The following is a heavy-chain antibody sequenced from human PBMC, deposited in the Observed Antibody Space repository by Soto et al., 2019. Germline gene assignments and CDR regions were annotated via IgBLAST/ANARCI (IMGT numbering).Heavy chain of an antibody. CDR3: ARDLNPPNYYDSSGRSFDY. V-gene: IGHV4-59*12. D-gene: IGHD3-22*01. CDR1: GGSISSYY. CDR2: IYFSGST. Sequence: ASETLSLTCTVSGGSISSYYWSWIRQSPGKRLEWIGYIYFSGSTNYNPSLKSRVTISVDTSKNQFSLKLSSVTAADTAVYYCARDLNPPNYYDSSGRSFDYWGQGTLVTVSS. J-gene: IGHJ4*02.